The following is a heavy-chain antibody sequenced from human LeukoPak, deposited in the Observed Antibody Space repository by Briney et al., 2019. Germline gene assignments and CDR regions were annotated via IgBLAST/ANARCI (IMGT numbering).Heavy chain of an antibody. Sequence: SETLSLTCTVSGGSISSGGYYWSWIRQHPGTGLEWIGYIYYSGSTYYNPSLKSRVTISVDTSKNQFSLKLSSVTAADTAVYYCARVVRTTVWSFDIWGQGTMVTVSS. CDR2: IYYSGST. CDR3: ARVVRTTVWSFDI. J-gene: IGHJ3*02. D-gene: IGHD4-17*01. CDR1: GGSISSGGYY. V-gene: IGHV4-31*03.